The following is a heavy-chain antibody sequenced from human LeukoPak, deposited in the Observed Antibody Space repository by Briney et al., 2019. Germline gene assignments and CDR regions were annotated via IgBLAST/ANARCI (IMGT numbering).Heavy chain of an antibody. CDR3: ATANDFWSGYFPPGDV. J-gene: IGHJ6*04. Sequence: ASVKVSCKAFGGTFSSYAISWVRQAPGQGLEWMGRIIPIFGTANYAQKFQGRVTITTDESTSTAYMELSSLRSEDTAVYYCATANDFWSGYFPPGDVWGKGTTVTVSS. V-gene: IGHV1-69*05. CDR2: IIPIFGTA. CDR1: GGTFSSYA. D-gene: IGHD3-3*01.